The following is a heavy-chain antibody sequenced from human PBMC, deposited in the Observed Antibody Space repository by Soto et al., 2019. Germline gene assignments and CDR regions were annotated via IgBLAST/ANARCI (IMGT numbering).Heavy chain of an antibody. Sequence: PSETLSLTCTVSGGSVSSGSYYWSWIRQPPGKGLEWIGYIYYSGSTNYNPSLKSRVTISVDTSKNQFSLKLSSVTAADTAVYYCARVERRDIAATIFDYWGQGTLVTVSS. CDR3: ARVERRDIAATIFDY. CDR2: IYYSGST. CDR1: GGSVSSGSYY. J-gene: IGHJ4*02. D-gene: IGHD5-12*01. V-gene: IGHV4-61*01.